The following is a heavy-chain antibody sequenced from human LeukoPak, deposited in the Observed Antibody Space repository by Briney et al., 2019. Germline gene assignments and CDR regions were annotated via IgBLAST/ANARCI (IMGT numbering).Heavy chain of an antibody. Sequence: ASVKVSCKASGYTFTSYSINWVGQAPGQGLEWMGWISAYNGNTNYAQKLQGRVTMTTDTSTSTAYMELRSLRSDDTAVYYCARDGYSSGWYTSENWFDPWGQGTLVTVSS. CDR3: ARDGYSSGWYTSENWFDP. CDR1: GYTFTSYS. CDR2: ISAYNGNT. J-gene: IGHJ5*02. V-gene: IGHV1-18*01. D-gene: IGHD6-19*01.